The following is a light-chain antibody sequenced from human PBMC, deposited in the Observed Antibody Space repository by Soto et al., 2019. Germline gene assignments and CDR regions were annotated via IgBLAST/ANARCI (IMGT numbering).Light chain of an antibody. J-gene: IGLJ1*01. V-gene: IGLV2-14*01. CDR1: SSDVGGYNY. CDR2: EVS. Sequence: QSALTQPASVSGSPGQSITISCTGTSSDVGGYNYVSWYQQHPGKAPKLMIYEVSNRPSGVSNRFSGSKSDNTASLTISGLQAEDEADYYCSSYTSSSPYFFGTGTKLTVL. CDR3: SSYTSSSPYF.